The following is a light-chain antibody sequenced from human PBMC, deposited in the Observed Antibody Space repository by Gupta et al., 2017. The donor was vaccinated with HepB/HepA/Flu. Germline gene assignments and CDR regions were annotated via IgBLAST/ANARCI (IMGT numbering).Light chain of an antibody. J-gene: IGLJ2*01. CDR2: DNN. Sequence: QSVLTQPPSVPAAPGQKVTISCSGSSSNFGNSHVSWYQQHPRRAPKLLIYDNNKRPSGIPDRCSGSKSGTSATLGITGLQTGDEADYYCATWDSGLRGDVVFGGGTKLTVL. CDR3: ATWDSGLRGDVV. V-gene: IGLV1-51*01. CDR1: SSNFGNSH.